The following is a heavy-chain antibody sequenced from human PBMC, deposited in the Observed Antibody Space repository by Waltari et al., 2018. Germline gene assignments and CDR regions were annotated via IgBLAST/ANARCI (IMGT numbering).Heavy chain of an antibody. CDR2: ISGSGGST. Sequence: EVQLLESGGGLVQPGGSLRLSCAASGFTFSSYAMSWVRQAPGKGLEWVSAISGSGGSTYYADSVKGRFTISRDNSKNTLYLQMNSLRAEDTAVYYCAKDPGYTVFGVVIIPGAFDIWGQGTMVTVSS. CDR1: GFTFSSYA. J-gene: IGHJ3*02. CDR3: AKDPGYTVFGVVIIPGAFDI. D-gene: IGHD3-3*01. V-gene: IGHV3-23*01.